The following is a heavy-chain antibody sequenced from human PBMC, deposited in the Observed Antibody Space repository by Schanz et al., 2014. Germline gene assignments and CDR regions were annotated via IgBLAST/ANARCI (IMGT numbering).Heavy chain of an antibody. D-gene: IGHD7-27*01. V-gene: IGHV3-48*02. CDR2: IKISGDV. Sequence: EVRLVESGGGLVEPGGSLRLSCSGSGFTFSEVYMNWVRQAPGKGLEWISYIKISGDVFYTDSVKGRFTISRDNAKSSLYLQMSSLRDEDTAIYYCVRDYNWGFDNWGQGTLVTVSS. CDR1: GFTFSEVY. CDR3: VRDYNWGFDN. J-gene: IGHJ4*02.